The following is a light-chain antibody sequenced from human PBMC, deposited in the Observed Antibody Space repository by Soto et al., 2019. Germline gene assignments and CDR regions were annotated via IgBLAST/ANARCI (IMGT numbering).Light chain of an antibody. J-gene: IGKJ3*01. CDR3: QQRSNWPPFT. V-gene: IGKV3-11*01. CDR1: QSVSRY. CDR2: DPS. Sequence: EIVLTQSPATLSLSPGERATLSCRASQSVSRYLAWYQQKPGQAPRLLIYDPSNRATGIPARFSGSGSGTHFNLTISSLEHEHLLVYYCQQRSNWPPFTFGPGTKVHI.